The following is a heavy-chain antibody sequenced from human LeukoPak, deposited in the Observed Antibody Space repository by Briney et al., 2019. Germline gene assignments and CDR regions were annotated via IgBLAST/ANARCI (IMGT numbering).Heavy chain of an antibody. CDR2: IRYDGSNK. D-gene: IGHD3-3*01. CDR1: GFTFSSYG. V-gene: IGHV3-30*02. CDR3: AKDAVNYDFWSGYLSLYYMDV. J-gene: IGHJ6*03. Sequence: GGSLRLSCAASGFTFSSYGMHWVRQAPGKGLEWVAFIRYDGSNKYYADSVKGRFTISRDNSKNTLYLQMNSLRAEDTAVYYCAKDAVNYDFWSGYLSLYYMDVWGKGTTVTVSS.